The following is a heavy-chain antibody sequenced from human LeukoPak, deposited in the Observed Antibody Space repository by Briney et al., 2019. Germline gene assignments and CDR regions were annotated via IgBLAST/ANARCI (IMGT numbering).Heavy chain of an antibody. CDR1: GYTFTGYY. J-gene: IGHJ4*02. D-gene: IGHD2-2*01. Sequence: ASVKVSCKASGYTFTGYYIHWVRQAPGQGLEWMGWIIPNSGGTNYAQNFQGRVTMTRDTSIGTAYMELSRLRSDDTAVYYCARVGEYCTGTSCLDYWGQGTLVTVSS. CDR2: IIPNSGGT. CDR3: ARVGEYCTGTSCLDY. V-gene: IGHV1-2*02.